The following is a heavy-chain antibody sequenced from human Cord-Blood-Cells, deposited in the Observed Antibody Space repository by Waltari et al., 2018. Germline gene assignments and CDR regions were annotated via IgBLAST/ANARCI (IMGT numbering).Heavy chain of an antibody. CDR2: TRNKANSYTT. V-gene: IGHV3-72*01. J-gene: IGHJ3*02. Sequence: EVQLVESGGGLVQPGGSLRLSCAASGFTFSDHYMDWVRQAPGKGLEWVGRTRNKANSYTTEYAASVKGRFTISRDDSKNSLYLQMNSLKTEDTAVYYCARDLYYYDSSGEGAFDIWGQGTMVTVSS. CDR3: ARDLYYYDSSGEGAFDI. D-gene: IGHD3-22*01. CDR1: GFTFSDHY.